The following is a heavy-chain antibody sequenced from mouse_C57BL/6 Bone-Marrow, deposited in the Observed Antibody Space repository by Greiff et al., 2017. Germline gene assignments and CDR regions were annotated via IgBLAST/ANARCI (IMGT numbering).Heavy chain of an antibody. CDR1: GFTFSDYY. D-gene: IGHD1-1*01. V-gene: IGHV5-16*01. CDR2: INYDGSST. CDR3: ARADGSSYGY. Sequence: EVNVVESEGGLVQPGSSMKLSCTASGFTFSDYYMAWVRPVPEKGLEWVANINYDGSSTYYLDSVKSRFILSRDNAKNILYLQMSSRNSEDKATYYCARADGSSYGYWGQGTTLTVSS. J-gene: IGHJ2*01.